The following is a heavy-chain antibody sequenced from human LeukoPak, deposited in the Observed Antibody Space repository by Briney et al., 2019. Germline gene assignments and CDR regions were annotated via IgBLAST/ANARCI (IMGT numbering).Heavy chain of an antibody. J-gene: IGHJ6*02. CDR3: AGVKYSRASYYYYGMDV. D-gene: IGHD5-18*01. Sequence: KPSETLSLTCTVSGGSISSYYWSWIRQPPGKGLEWIGYIYYSGSTNYNPSLKSRVTISVDTSKNQFSLKLSSVTAADTAVYYCAGVKYSRASYYYYGMDVWGQGTTVTVSS. CDR2: IYYSGST. CDR1: GGSISSYY. V-gene: IGHV4-59*01.